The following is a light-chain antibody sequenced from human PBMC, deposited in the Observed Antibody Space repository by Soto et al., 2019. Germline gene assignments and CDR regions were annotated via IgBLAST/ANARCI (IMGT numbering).Light chain of an antibody. CDR3: SSFVGGNIYV. V-gene: IGLV2-8*01. J-gene: IGLJ1*01. Sequence: QSALTQPPSASGSPGQSVTISCTGTSSDVGGYDFVAWHQQHPGKAPRLMIYDVSKWPSGVPDRFSGSKSGYTASLTVSGLQAEDEADYYCSSFVGGNIYVFGTGTKVTVL. CDR2: DVS. CDR1: SSDVGGYDF.